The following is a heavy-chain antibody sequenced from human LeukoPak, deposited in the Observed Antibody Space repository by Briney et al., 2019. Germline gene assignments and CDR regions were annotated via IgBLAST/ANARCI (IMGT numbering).Heavy chain of an antibody. CDR1: GGSISSYY. CDR3: ARGQWLGDY. Sequence: SETLSLTCTVSGGSISSYYWSWIRQPPGKGLEWIGNIYYSGSTNYNPSLKSRVTISVDTSKNQFSLKLSSVTAADTAVYYCARGQWLGDYWGQGTLVTVSS. CDR2: IYYSGST. D-gene: IGHD6-19*01. V-gene: IGHV4-59*01. J-gene: IGHJ4*02.